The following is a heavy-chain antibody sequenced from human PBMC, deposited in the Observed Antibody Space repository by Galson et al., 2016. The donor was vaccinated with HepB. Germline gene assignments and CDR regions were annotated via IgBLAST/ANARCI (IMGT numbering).Heavy chain of an antibody. CDR1: GDSVSSNTAA. V-gene: IGHV6-1*01. J-gene: IGHJ4*02. Sequence: CAISGDSVSSNTAAWNWIRQSPSRGLEWLGRTYFRSKWYNDYTMSVKSRIIISPDTTKNQFSLQLNPATPEDTAVNYCARDVGSTLAARSFDYWGQGTLVTVSS. CDR2: TYFRSKWYN. CDR3: ARDVGSTLAARSFDY. D-gene: IGHD6-6*01.